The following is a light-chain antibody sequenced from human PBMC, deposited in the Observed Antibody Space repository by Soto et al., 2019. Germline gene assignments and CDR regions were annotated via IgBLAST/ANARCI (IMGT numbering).Light chain of an antibody. CDR1: SSDGGSYNR. Sequence: QSALTQPPSVSGSPGQSVTISCTGTSSDGGSYNRVSWYQQPPGTAPKLMIYEVSNRPSGVPDRFSGSKSGNTASLTISGLQAEDEADYYCSSYASSSFGAVVFGGGTKLTVL. CDR2: EVS. CDR3: SSYASSSFGAVV. V-gene: IGLV2-18*02. J-gene: IGLJ2*01.